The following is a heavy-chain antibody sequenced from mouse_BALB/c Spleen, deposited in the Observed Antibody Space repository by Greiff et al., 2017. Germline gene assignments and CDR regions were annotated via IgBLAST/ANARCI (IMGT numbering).Heavy chain of an antibody. V-gene: IGHV1-12*01. CDR2: IYPGNGDT. CDR1: GYTFTSYN. D-gene: IGHD1-1*01. Sequence: QVQLQQPGAELVKPGASVKMSCKASGYTFTSYNMHWVKQTPGQGLEWIGAIYPGNGDTSYNQKFKGKATLTADKSSSTAYMQLSSLTSEDSAVYYCTLYYYGSSYYFDYWGQGTTLTVSS. CDR3: TLYYYGSSYYFDY. J-gene: IGHJ2*01.